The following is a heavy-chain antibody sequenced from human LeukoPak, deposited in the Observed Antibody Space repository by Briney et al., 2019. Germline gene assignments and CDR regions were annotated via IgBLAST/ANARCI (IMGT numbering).Heavy chain of an antibody. CDR2: VSDYGIGR. CDR1: GFTFSSNG. V-gene: IGHV3-23*01. CDR3: AKIGRSYYFWTGYYEEEGDYMDV. D-gene: IGHD3/OR15-3a*01. J-gene: IGHJ6*03. Sequence: GETLRLSCAASGFTFSSNGMNWVRQAQAKGMGLDSGVSDYGIGRKHADSAKDRCTTSSDNSKKNLYLQLQSLRTEDTAVSYCAKIGRSYYFWTGYYEEEGDYMDVWGKGTTVTVSS.